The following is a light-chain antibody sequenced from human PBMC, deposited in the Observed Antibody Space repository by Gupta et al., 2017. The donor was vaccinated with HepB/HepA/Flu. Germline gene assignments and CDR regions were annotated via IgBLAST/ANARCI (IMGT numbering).Light chain of an antibody. J-gene: IGKJ1*01. CDR1: QSVSSN. CDR3: QQYNNWSTWT. Sequence: EIVMTQSPATLSVYPGERATLSCRASQSVSSNLAWYQQKPGQAPRLLIYGASTRATGIPARFSGSGSWTEFTLTISSLQSEDFAVYYCQQYNNWSTWTFGQETKVEIK. CDR2: GAS. V-gene: IGKV3-15*01.